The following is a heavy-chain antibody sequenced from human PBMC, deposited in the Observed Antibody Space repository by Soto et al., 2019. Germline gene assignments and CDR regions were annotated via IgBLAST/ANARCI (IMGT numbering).Heavy chain of an antibody. Sequence: SGPTLVNPTQTLTLTCTFSGFSLSTSGVGVGWIRQPPGKALEWLALIYWDDDKRYSPSLKSRLTITKDTSKNQVVLTMTNMDPVDTATYYCAHRRGGVVAATRYYYYMDVWGKGTTVTVSS. J-gene: IGHJ6*03. CDR2: IYWDDDK. D-gene: IGHD2-15*01. V-gene: IGHV2-5*02. CDR1: GFSLSTSGVG. CDR3: AHRRGGVVAATRYYYYMDV.